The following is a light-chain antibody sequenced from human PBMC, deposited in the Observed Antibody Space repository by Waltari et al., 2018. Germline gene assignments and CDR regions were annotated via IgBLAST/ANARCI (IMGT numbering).Light chain of an antibody. V-gene: IGLV3-21*04. CDR2: YDT. J-gene: IGLJ3*02. Sequence: SYVLTQPPSVSVAPGNTATIACGGNNLERKSVHWYQQKPGQTPVAVIYYDTERPSGNSGRFSGSNSGNAATRTVSGVEAGDEADYYCRVWDSVSDHPVFGGGTKLTVL. CDR1: NLERKS. CDR3: RVWDSVSDHPV.